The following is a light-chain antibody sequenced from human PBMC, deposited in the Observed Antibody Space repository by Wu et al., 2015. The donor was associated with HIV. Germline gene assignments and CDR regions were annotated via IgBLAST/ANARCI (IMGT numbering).Light chain of an antibody. V-gene: IGKV3-11*01. Sequence: EIVLTQSPGTLSLSPGERATLSCRASESLSTYLAWYQQKPGQAPRLLIYDASNRATGIPARFSGSGSGTDFTLTISSLEPEDFAIYYCQQRSNWPPIFTFGPGTRVDMK. J-gene: IGKJ3*01. CDR3: QQRSNWPPIFT. CDR2: DAS. CDR1: ESLSTY.